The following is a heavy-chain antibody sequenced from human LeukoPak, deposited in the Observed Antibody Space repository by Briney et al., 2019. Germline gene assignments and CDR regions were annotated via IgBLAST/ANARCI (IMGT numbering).Heavy chain of an antibody. CDR2: ISGSGGST. CDR3: AKGARNFSGDYRLLGN. V-gene: IGHV3-23*01. CDR1: GFTFTSYA. J-gene: IGHJ4*02. Sequence: PGGSLRLSCGASGFTFTSYAMSWVRQAPGKGLEWVSAISGSGGSTYYADSVKGRFTISRDNSKNTLYLQMNSLRAEDTAVYYCAKGARNFSGDYRLLGNWGQGTLVTVSS. D-gene: IGHD3-22*01.